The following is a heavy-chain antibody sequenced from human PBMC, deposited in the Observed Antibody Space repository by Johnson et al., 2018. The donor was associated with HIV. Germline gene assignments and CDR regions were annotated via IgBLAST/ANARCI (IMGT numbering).Heavy chain of an antibody. CDR3: AKDLRELRCAFDI. D-gene: IGHD1-26*01. V-gene: IGHV3-30*19. J-gene: IGHJ3*02. CDR2: ISYDGSNK. CDR1: GFTFITYG. Sequence: QVQLVESGGVVVQPGGSLRLSCAASGFTFITYGMHWVRQAPGKGLEWVAVISYDGSNKYYADSVKGRFTISRDNSKNTLYLQMNSLRAEDTAVYYCAKDLRELRCAFDIWGQGTMVTVSS.